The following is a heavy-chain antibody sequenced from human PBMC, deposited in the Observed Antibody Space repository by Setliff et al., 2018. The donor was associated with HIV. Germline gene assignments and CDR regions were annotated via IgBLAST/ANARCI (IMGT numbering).Heavy chain of an antibody. D-gene: IGHD3-16*01. V-gene: IGHV1-69*10. CDR2: AIPMLGIA. CDR1: GYTFTSYD. CDR3: ARSSYYDVNSPFDY. J-gene: IGHJ4*02. Sequence: SVKVSCKASGYTFTSYDINWVRQAPGQGLGWMGGAIPMLGIANHVHKFQGRVTITADRSTSTAYMELNSLRSEDTAVYYCARSSYYDVNSPFDYWGQGTRVTVSS.